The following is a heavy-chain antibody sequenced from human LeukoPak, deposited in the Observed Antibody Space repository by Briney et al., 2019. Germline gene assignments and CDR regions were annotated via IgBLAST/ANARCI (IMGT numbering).Heavy chain of an antibody. V-gene: IGHV3-23*01. CDR2: ISGSGGST. Sequence: PGGSLRLSCAASGFTFSSYAMSWVRQAPGKGLEWVSAISGSGGSTYYADSVKGRFTISRDNSKNTLYLQMNSLRAEDTAVYYCARDLGIAARPGYFDYWGQGTLVTVSS. CDR3: ARDLGIAARPGYFDY. CDR1: GFTFSSYA. D-gene: IGHD6-6*01. J-gene: IGHJ4*02.